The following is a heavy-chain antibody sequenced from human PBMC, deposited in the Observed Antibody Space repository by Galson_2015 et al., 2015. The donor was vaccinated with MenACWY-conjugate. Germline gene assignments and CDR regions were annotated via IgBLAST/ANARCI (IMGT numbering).Heavy chain of an antibody. CDR1: GGFISDSNYY. CDR3: SRQAWFNWFDP. Sequence: SETLSLTCAVSGGFISDSNYYWGWLRQPPGKGPEWIGTMYFTGTTYYNPSLESRLALFIDTSKNHFSLRLSLATAADTAVYYCSRQAWFNWFDPWGQGTLVTVSS. D-gene: IGHD3-9*01. CDR2: MYFTGTT. V-gene: IGHV4-39*01. J-gene: IGHJ5*02.